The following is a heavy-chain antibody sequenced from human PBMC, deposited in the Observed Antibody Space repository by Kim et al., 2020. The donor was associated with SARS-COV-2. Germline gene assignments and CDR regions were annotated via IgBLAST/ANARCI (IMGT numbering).Heavy chain of an antibody. CDR3: AKQAKHYYDSSGYTDPFDY. CDR1: GFTFSSYG. J-gene: IGHJ4*02. D-gene: IGHD3-22*01. Sequence: GGSLRLSCAASGFTFSSYGMHWVRQAPGKGLEWVAVISYDGSNKYYADSVKGRFTISRDNSKNTLYLQMNSLRAEDTAVYYCAKQAKHYYDSSGYTDPFDYWGQGTLVTVSS. CDR2: ISYDGSNK. V-gene: IGHV3-30*18.